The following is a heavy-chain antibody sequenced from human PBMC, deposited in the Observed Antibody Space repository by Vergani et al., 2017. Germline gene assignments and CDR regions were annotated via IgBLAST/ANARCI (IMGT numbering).Heavy chain of an antibody. D-gene: IGHD5-12*01. CDR1: GGSISSYY. CDR3: ARDLGSGXYDSDWYYYYGMDV. V-gene: IGHV4-59*01. Sequence: QVQLQESGPGLVKPSETLFLTCTVSGGSISSYYWSWIRQPPGKGLEWIGYIYYSGSTNYNPSLKSRVTISVDTSKNQFSLKLSSVTAADTAVYYCARDLGSGXYDSDWYYYYGMDVWGQGTTVTVSS. J-gene: IGHJ6*02. CDR2: IYYSGST.